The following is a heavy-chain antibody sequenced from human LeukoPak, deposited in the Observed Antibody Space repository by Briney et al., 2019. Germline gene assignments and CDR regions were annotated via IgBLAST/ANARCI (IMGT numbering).Heavy chain of an antibody. D-gene: IGHD3-22*01. J-gene: IGHJ3*02. V-gene: IGHV4-4*07. CDR1: GGSISSYY. CDR3: ARDLYDSSGYYLDAFDI. CDR2: IYTSGST. Sequence: SETLSLTCTVSGGSISSYYWSWIRQPAGKGLEWIGRIYTSGSTNYNPSLKSRVTMSVDTSKNQFSLELSSVTAADTAVYYCARDLYDSSGYYLDAFDIWGQGTMVTVSS.